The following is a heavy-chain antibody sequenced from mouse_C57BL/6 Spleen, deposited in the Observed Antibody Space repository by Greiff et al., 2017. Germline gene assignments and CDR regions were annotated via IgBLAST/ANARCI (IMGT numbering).Heavy chain of an antibody. D-gene: IGHD2-12*01. CDR2: IDPSDSYT. CDR1: GYTFTSYW. V-gene: IGHV1-50*01. Sequence: QVQLQQPGAELVKPGASVKLSCKASGYTFTSYWMPWVKQRPGQGLEWIGEIDPSDSYTNYNQKFKGKATLTVDTSSSTAYMQLSSLTSEDSAVYYCARYDLRRVFDYWGQGTTLTVSS. CDR3: ARYDLRRVFDY. J-gene: IGHJ2*01.